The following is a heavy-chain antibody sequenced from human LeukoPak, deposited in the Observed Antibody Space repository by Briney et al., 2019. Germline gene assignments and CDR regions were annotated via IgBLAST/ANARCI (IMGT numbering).Heavy chain of an antibody. CDR1: GGSISSSSYY. D-gene: IGHD5-18*01. CDR2: IYYSGST. CDR3: ARSAMVSQSYDY. V-gene: IGHV4-39*07. Sequence: SETLSLTCTVSGGSISSSSYYWGWLRQPPGKGLEWIGSIYYSGSTYYNPSLKSRVTISVDTSKNQFSLKLSSVTAADTAVYYCARSAMVSQSYDYWGQGTLVTVSS. J-gene: IGHJ4*02.